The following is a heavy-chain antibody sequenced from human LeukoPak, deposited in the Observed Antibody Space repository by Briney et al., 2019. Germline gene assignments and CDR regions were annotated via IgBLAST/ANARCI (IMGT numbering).Heavy chain of an antibody. CDR1: GFTFSSYV. V-gene: IGHV3-23*01. J-gene: IGHJ4*02. CDR2: ISNSGDNT. Sequence: PGGTLRLSCAASGFTFSSYVMSWVRQAPGKGLEWVSAISNSGDNTYYADSVKGRFTVSRDNSKNTLYLQLKSLRGEDTAVFYCAKATSGVYAGPLDYWGQGTLVTVSS. CDR3: AKATSGVYAGPLDY. D-gene: IGHD5/OR15-5a*01.